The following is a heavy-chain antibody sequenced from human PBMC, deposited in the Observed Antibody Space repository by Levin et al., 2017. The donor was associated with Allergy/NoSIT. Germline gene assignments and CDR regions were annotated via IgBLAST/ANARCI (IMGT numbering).Heavy chain of an antibody. J-gene: IGHJ3*02. CDR1: KYTFTSYY. V-gene: IGHV1-46*01. CDR3: ARDPIGGWYDGGAFDI. Sequence: VASVKVSCKASKYTFTSYYIHWVRQAPGQGLEWMGIINPSGGSTSYAQKFQGRVTMTRDTSTSTVYMELSSLRSEDTAVYYCARDPIGGWYDGGAFDIWGQGTMVTVSS. CDR2: INPSGGST. D-gene: IGHD6-19*01.